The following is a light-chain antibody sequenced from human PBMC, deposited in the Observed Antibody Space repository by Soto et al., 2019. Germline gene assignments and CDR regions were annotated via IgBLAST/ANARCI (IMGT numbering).Light chain of an antibody. V-gene: IGLV4-69*01. Sequence: HLVLTQSPSASASLGASVKLTCTLTSGHSYYAIAWHQQQPEKGPRFLMKLNSDGSHTKGDGIFDRFSGSSSGAERYLTISSLQSEDEADYYCQTWGTGIVVFGGGTKLTVL. CDR3: QTWGTGIVV. J-gene: IGLJ2*01. CDR1: SGHSYYA. CDR2: LNSDGSH.